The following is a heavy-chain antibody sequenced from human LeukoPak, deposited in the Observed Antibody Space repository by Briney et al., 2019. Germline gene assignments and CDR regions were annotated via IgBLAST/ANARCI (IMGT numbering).Heavy chain of an antibody. Sequence: SETLSLTCTVSGGSISSYYWSWIRQPPGKGLEWIGYIYYSGSTNYNPSLKSRVTISIDTSKNQFSLKLSSVTAADTAVYYCARWGSSSDFGYFQHWGQGTLVTVSS. V-gene: IGHV4-59*12. CDR3: ARWGSSSDFGYFQH. D-gene: IGHD6-6*01. CDR2: IYYSGST. J-gene: IGHJ1*01. CDR1: GGSISSYY.